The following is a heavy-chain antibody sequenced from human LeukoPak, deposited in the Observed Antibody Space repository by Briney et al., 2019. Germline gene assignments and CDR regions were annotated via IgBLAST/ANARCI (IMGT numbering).Heavy chain of an antibody. Sequence: GRSLRLSCAASGFTFSSYGMHWVRQAPGKGLEWVAVISYDGSNKYYADSVKGRFTISRDNSKNTLYLQMNSLRAEDTAVYYCARAVGVQLWLNYFDYWGQGTLVTVSS. D-gene: IGHD5-18*01. CDR1: GFTFSSYG. J-gene: IGHJ4*02. CDR3: ARAVGVQLWLNYFDY. V-gene: IGHV3-30*03. CDR2: ISYDGSNK.